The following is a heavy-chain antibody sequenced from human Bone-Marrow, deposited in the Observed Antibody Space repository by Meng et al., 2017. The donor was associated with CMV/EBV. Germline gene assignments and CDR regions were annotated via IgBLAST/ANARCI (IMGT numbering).Heavy chain of an antibody. CDR2: IYSGGST. CDR3: AKDGFYCSSTSCYTGVHYYGMDV. V-gene: IGHV3-23*03. D-gene: IGHD2-2*02. CDR1: GFTFSSYA. Sequence: GESLKISCAASGFTFSSYAMSWVRQAPGKGLEWVSVIYSGGSTYYADSVKGRFTISRDNSKNTLYLQMNSLRAEDTAVYYCAKDGFYCSSTSCYTGVHYYGMDVWGQGTTVTVSS. J-gene: IGHJ6*02.